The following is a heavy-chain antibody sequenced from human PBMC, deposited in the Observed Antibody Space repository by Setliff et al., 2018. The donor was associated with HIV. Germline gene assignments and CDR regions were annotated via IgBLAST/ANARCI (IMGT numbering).Heavy chain of an antibody. CDR2: MCHGGNNN. CDR1: GYSISSDYC. D-gene: IGHD6-19*01. V-gene: IGHV4-38-2*01. J-gene: IGHJ4*02. CDR3: ARVRWLVRYFDY. Sequence: SETLSLTCGVSGYSISSDYCWGWIRQPPGKGLEWIGNMCHGGNNNYYNPSLKSRVTISVDTSKNQFFLKVTSVTAADTAVYYCARVRWLVRYFDYWGQGTLVTVSS.